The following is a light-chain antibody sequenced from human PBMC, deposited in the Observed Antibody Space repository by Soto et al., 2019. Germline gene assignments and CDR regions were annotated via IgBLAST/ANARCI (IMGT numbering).Light chain of an antibody. CDR1: QSVLHSSNNQNY. J-gene: IGKJ4*01. V-gene: IGKV4-1*01. CDR2: WAS. Sequence: DIVMTQSPDSLAVSLGERATINCKSSQSVLHSSNNQNYLAWYQQKPGQPPKLLIYWASTGESGVPDRFSGSGSGTDFTLTISSLQAEDVAVYYCQQYYTSPLTFGGGTKVEIK. CDR3: QQYYTSPLT.